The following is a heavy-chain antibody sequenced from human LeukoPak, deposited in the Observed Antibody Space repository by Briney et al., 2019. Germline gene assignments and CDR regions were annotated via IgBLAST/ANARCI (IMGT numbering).Heavy chain of an antibody. CDR3: AKSGSGLWFGAYYFDY. V-gene: IGHV3-23*01. Sequence: GGSLRLSCAASGFTFSSYAMSWVRQAPGKGLERVSAISGSGGSTYYADSVKGRFTISRDNSKNTLYLQMNSLRAEDTAVYYCAKSGSGLWFGAYYFDYWGQGTLVTVSS. CDR2: ISGSGGST. J-gene: IGHJ4*02. D-gene: IGHD3-10*01. CDR1: GFTFSSYA.